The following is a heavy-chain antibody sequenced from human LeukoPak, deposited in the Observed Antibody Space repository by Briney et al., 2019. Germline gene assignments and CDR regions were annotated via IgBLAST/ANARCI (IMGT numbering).Heavy chain of an antibody. D-gene: IGHD6-13*01. J-gene: IGHJ5*02. CDR2: ISAYNGNT. V-gene: IGHV1-18*01. CDR3: ARPIGSSWYGWFDP. CDR1: GYTFTSYG. Sequence: GASVKVSCKASGYTFTSYGISWVRQAPGQGLEWMGWISAYNGNTNYAQKLQGRVTMTTDTSTSTAYMELRSLRSDDTAVYYRARPIGSSWYGWFDPWGQGTLVTVSS.